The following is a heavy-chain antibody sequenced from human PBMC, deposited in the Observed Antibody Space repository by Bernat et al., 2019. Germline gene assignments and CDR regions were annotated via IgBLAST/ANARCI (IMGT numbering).Heavy chain of an antibody. D-gene: IGHD5/OR15-5a*01. CDR3: AGRSGGVCDYRFDY. CDR2: IYNSGST. Sequence: QLQLQEAGPGLVKPSETLSLTCTVSGGSISSSSYYWGWMRQPPGKGLEWIGSIYNSGSTYYNPSLKSRVTMSVDTSKNQFALKLSSVTAADTAVYYCAGRSGGVCDYRFDYWGQGTLVTVSS. CDR1: GGSISSSSYY. J-gene: IGHJ4*02. V-gene: IGHV4-39*01.